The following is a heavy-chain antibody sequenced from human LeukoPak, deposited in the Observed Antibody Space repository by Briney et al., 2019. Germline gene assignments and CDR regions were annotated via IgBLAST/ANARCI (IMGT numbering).Heavy chain of an antibody. V-gene: IGHV4-34*01. J-gene: IGHJ6*03. D-gene: IGHD3-3*01. CDR1: GGSFSGYY. CDR3: ARVCPPSGTSGNPFASEWLPNNNYYYYMDV. CDR2: INHSGST. Sequence: SETLSLTCAVYGGSFSGYYWSWIRQPPGKGLEWIGEINHSGSTNYNPSLKSRVTISVDTSKNQFSLKLSSVTAADTAVYYCARVCPPSGTSGNPFASEWLPNNNYYYYMDVWGKGTTVTVSS.